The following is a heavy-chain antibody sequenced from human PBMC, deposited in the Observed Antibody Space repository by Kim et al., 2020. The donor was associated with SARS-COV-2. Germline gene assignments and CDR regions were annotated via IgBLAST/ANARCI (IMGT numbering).Heavy chain of an antibody. V-gene: IGHV3-21*01. Sequence: YYADAVKGGYTTSRDNAKNSLYLQMNSRGAEDTAVYYGAKGYGSGSPLLGWGQGTLVTVSS. D-gene: IGHD3-10*01. CDR3: AKGYGSGSPLLG. J-gene: IGHJ4*02.